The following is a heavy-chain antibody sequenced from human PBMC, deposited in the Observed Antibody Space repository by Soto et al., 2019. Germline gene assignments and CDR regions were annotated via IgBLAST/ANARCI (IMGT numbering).Heavy chain of an antibody. D-gene: IGHD3-3*01. CDR2: IKQDGSEK. J-gene: IGHJ4*02. CDR1: GFTFSSYW. Sequence: GGSLRLSCAASGFTFSSYWMSWVRQAPGKGLEWVANIKQDGSEKYYVDSVKGRFTISRDNAKNSLYLQMNSLRAEDTAVYYCARDLKAYDFWSGRGLDYWGQGTLVTVSS. CDR3: ARDLKAYDFWSGRGLDY. V-gene: IGHV3-7*01.